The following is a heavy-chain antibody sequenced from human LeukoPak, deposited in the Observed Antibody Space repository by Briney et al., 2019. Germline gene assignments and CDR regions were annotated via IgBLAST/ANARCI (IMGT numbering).Heavy chain of an antibody. CDR1: GGTFSSYA. J-gene: IGHJ4*02. Sequence: ASVKVSCKASGGTFSSYAISWVRQAPGQGLEWMGWISAYNGNTNYAQKLQGRVTMTTDTSTSTAYMELRSLRSDDTAVYYCARDRVLRRPTWFGVPIFDYWGQGTLVTVSS. D-gene: IGHD3-10*01. V-gene: IGHV1-18*01. CDR2: ISAYNGNT. CDR3: ARDRVLRRPTWFGVPIFDY.